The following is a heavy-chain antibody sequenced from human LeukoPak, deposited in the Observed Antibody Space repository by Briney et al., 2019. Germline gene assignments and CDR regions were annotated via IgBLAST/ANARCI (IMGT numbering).Heavy chain of an antibody. V-gene: IGHV1-8*01. CDR1: GYTFTSYD. D-gene: IGHD3-10*01. Sequence: ASVKVSCKASGYTFTSYDINWVRQATGQGLEWMGWMNPNSGNTGYAQKFQGRVTMTRNTSISTAYMELSSLRSEDTAVYYCARAYYGSGSYCSPGWFDPWGQGTLVTVSS. CDR2: MNPNSGNT. CDR3: ARAYYGSGSYCSPGWFDP. J-gene: IGHJ5*02.